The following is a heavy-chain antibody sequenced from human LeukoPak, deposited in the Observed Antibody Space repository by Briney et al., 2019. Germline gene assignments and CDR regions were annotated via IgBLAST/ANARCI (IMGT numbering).Heavy chain of an antibody. J-gene: IGHJ5*02. CDR3: ARTPYSSGWYYWFDP. D-gene: IGHD6-19*01. CDR2: IYYSGNT. CDR1: GGSISSSTYY. Sequence: SETLSLTCTVSGGSISSSTYYWGWLRQPPGKGLEWIGSIYYSGNTYYNPSLKSRVAISVDTPKNQFSLKLSSVTAADTAVYFCARTPYSSGWYYWFDPWGQGTRVTVSS. V-gene: IGHV4-39*01.